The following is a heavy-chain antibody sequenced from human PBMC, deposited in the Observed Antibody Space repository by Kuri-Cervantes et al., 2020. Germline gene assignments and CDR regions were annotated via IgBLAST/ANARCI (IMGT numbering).Heavy chain of an antibody. CDR1: GFTFSDYY. J-gene: IGHJ3*02. V-gene: IGHV3-11*01. CDR2: ISSSGSTI. CDR3: AKDSSWFGEDDAFDI. D-gene: IGHD3-10*01. Sequence: GESLKISCAASGFTFSDYYMSWIRQAPGKGLEWFSYISSSGSTIYYADSVKGRFTISRDNAKNTLYLQMNSLRAEDTAVYYCAKDSSWFGEDDAFDIWGQGTMVTVSS.